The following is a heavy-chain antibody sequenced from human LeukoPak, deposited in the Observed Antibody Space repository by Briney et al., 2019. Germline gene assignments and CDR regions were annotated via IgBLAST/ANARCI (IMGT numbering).Heavy chain of an antibody. V-gene: IGHV4-59*01. CDR1: GGSISSYY. CDR2: IYYSGST. J-gene: IGHJ4*02. D-gene: IGHD6-19*01. Sequence: PSETLSLTCTVSGGSISSYYWSWIRQSPGKGLEWIGYIYYSGSTNYNPSLKSRVTISVDTSKNQFSLKVSFVTAADTAVYYCARASGSGWPPPGFDYWGQGTLVTVSS. CDR3: ARASGSGWPPPGFDY.